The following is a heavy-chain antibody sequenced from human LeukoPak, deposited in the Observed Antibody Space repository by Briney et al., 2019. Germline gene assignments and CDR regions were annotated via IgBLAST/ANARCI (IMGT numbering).Heavy chain of an antibody. D-gene: IGHD5-24*01. CDR2: IKEDGGAR. CDR3: ARDPRDDHNSLDY. CDR1: GFSFSNYW. Sequence: GGSLRLSCAASGFSFSNYWMSWVRQSPEKGLKWVANIKEDGGARYYVDSVKGRFTISRDNPKNSLYLQMGSLRADDTAMYYCARDPRDDHNSLDYWGQGTQVTVSS. J-gene: IGHJ4*02. V-gene: IGHV3-7*03.